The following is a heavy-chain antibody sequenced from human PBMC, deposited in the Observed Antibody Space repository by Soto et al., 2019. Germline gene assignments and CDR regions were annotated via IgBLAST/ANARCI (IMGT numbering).Heavy chain of an antibody. Sequence: QVQLVESGGGVVQPGRSLRLSCAASGFTFSSYGMHWVRQAPGKGLEWVAVISYDGSNKYYADYVKGRFTISRDNSKNSLYRQMNSLRAEDTAVYYWAKEGFTRGSRYFDYWGQGTLVTVSS. CDR3: AKEGFTRGSRYFDY. CDR2: ISYDGSNK. V-gene: IGHV3-30*18. J-gene: IGHJ4*02. D-gene: IGHD3-16*01. CDR1: GFTFSSYG.